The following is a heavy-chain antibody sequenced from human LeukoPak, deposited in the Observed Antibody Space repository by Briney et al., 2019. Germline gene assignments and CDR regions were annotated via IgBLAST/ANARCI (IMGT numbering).Heavy chain of an antibody. CDR3: AREMSSIYYYDSSGYYEEYFQH. D-gene: IGHD3-22*01. V-gene: IGHV3-74*01. J-gene: IGHJ1*01. CDR1: GFTFSSYW. Sequence: GVSLRLSCAASGFTFSSYWMHGVRQAPGKGLVWVSRINSDGSSTSYADSVKGRFTISRDNAKNTLYLQMNSLRAEDTAVYYCAREMSSIYYYDSSGYYEEYFQHWGQGTLVTVSP. CDR2: INSDGSST.